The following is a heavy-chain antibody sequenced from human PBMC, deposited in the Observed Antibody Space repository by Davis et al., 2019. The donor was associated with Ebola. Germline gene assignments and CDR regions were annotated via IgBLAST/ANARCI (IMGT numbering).Heavy chain of an antibody. D-gene: IGHD2-8*02. J-gene: IGHJ3*02. V-gene: IGHV1-2*02. Sequence: ASVKVSCKASGYTFTSYSMHWVRQAPGQGLEWMGWINPKTGFTNFAPKFRGRVTVTRDTSMSTVYMEMSRLRSDDTAVDYCARNCTDTCFSSDAFDMWGQGTSITVSS. CDR1: GYTFTSYS. CDR2: INPKTGFT. CDR3: ARNCTDTCFSSDAFDM.